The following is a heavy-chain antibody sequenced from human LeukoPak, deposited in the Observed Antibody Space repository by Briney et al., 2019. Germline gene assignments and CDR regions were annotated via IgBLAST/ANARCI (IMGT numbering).Heavy chain of an antibody. CDR2: ISWNSGSI. Sequence: GRSLRLSCAASGFTFDDYAMHWVRQAPGKGLEWVSGISWNSGSIGYVDSVKGRFTISRDNAKNSLYLQMNSLRAEDTALYYCAKDILRYYYGSGISFGGGQGTLVTVSS. D-gene: IGHD3-10*01. J-gene: IGHJ4*02. V-gene: IGHV3-9*01. CDR3: AKDILRYYYGSGISFG. CDR1: GFTFDDYA.